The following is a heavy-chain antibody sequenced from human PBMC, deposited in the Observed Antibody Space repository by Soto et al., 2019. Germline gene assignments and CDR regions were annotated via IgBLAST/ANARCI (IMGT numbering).Heavy chain of an antibody. J-gene: IGHJ5*02. D-gene: IGHD2-2*01. V-gene: IGHV1-18*04. CDR3: ARVTDIVVVPAAWFDP. Sequence: ASVKVSCKASGYTFTSYGISWVRQAPGQGLEWMGWISAYNGNTDYAQKLQGRVTMTADTSTSTAYMELRSLRSDDTAVYYCARVTDIVVVPAAWFDPWGQGTLVTVSS. CDR2: ISAYNGNT. CDR1: GYTFTSYG.